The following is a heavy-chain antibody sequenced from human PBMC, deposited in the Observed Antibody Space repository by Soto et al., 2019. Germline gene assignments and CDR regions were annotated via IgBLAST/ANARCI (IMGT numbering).Heavy chain of an antibody. CDR1: GGTFSSYA. CDR2: IIPIFGTA. J-gene: IGHJ6*02. CDR3: ARSIKLGLYYYYGMDV. Sequence: SVKVSCKASGGTFSSYAISWVRQAPGQGLEWMGGIIPIFGTANYAQKFQGRVTITADESTSTAYMELSSLRSEDTAVYYCARSIKLGLYYYYGMDVWGQGTTVTVSS. D-gene: IGHD7-27*01. V-gene: IGHV1-69*13.